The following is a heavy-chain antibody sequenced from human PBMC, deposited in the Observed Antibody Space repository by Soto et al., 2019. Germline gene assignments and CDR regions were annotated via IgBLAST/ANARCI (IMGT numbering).Heavy chain of an antibody. CDR3: ARDEDAAMPHFFDY. V-gene: IGHV1-18*04. Sequence: AASVKVSCKASGYTFTSYGISWVRQAPGQGLEWMGWISTYNGNTNYAQKLQGRVTMTTDTSTSTAYMELRSLRPDDTAVYYCARDEDAAMPHFFDYWGQGTPVTVSS. CDR2: ISTYNGNT. D-gene: IGHD5-18*01. CDR1: GYTFTSYG. J-gene: IGHJ4*02.